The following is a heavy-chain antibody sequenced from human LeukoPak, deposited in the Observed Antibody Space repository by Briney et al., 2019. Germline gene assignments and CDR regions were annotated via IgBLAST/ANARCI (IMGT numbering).Heavy chain of an antibody. CDR2: IYPRDSDT. CDR1: GYKFTNYW. V-gene: IGHV5-51*01. D-gene: IGHD2-15*01. Sequence: KVGESLKISCKGSGYKFTNYWIAWVRQMPGQGLEWLGIIYPRDSDTRYSPSFQGQVSISVDTSIDTAYLQWSSVKASDTAMYYCARLLVAPYYINFWGQGTLVTVSS. CDR3: ARLLVAPYYINF. J-gene: IGHJ4*02.